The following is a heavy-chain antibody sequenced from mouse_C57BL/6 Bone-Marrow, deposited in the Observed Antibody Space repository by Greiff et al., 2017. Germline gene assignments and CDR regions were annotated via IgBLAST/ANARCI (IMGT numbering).Heavy chain of an antibody. D-gene: IGHD1-1*01. J-gene: IGHJ4*01. CDR3: ANHYYGSSYYYAMDY. CDR2: INPYNGGT. V-gene: IGHV1-19*01. Sequence: VQLKQSGPVLVKPGASVKMSCKASGYTFTDYYMNWVKQSHGKSLEWIGVINPYNGGTSYNQKFKGKATLTVDKSSSTAYMELNSLTSEDSAVYYCANHYYGSSYYYAMDYWGQGTSVTVSS. CDR1: GYTFTDYY.